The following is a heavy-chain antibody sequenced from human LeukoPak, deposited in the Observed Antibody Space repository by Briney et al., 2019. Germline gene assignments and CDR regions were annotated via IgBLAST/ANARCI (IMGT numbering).Heavy chain of an antibody. Sequence: SDTLSLTCAVYGGSFSGYYWSWIRQPPGKGLEWIGEINHSGSTNYNPSLKSRVTISVDTSKNQFSLKLSSVTAADTAVYYCARLAPYQLLDNPWGQGTLVTVSS. CDR1: GGSFSGYY. CDR3: ARLAPYQLLDNP. V-gene: IGHV4-34*01. J-gene: IGHJ4*02. CDR2: INHSGST. D-gene: IGHD2-2*01.